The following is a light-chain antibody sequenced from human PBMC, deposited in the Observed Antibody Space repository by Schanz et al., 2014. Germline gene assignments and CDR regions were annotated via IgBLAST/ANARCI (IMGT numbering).Light chain of an antibody. CDR3: GSYAGNINWV. J-gene: IGLJ3*02. V-gene: IGLV2-8*01. CDR1: SSDVGGYNY. Sequence: QSVLTQPPSASGSPGQSVTISCTGTSSDVGGYNYVSWYQQHPGKAPKLMIYEVSKRPSGVPDRFSGSKSGNTASLTVSGLQAEDEADYYCGSYAGNINWVFGGGTKLTVL. CDR2: EVS.